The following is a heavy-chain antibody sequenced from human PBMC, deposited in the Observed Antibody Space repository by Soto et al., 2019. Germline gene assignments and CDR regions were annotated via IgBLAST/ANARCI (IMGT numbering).Heavy chain of an antibody. D-gene: IGHD3-3*01. Sequence: ALVKVSCKASGYIFTSYGIHWVRQAPGQGLEWMGWISGYNGNTNYAQKLQGRVTMTTDTSTSTAYMELRSLRSDDTAVYYCARSPPGFLEWLPPHYYGMDVWGQGTTVTVS. J-gene: IGHJ6*02. V-gene: IGHV1-18*01. CDR2: ISGYNGNT. CDR3: ARSPPGFLEWLPPHYYGMDV. CDR1: GYIFTSYG.